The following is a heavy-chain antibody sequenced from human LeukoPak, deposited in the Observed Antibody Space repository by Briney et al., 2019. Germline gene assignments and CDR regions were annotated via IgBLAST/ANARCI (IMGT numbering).Heavy chain of an antibody. CDR2: ISGSGGST. J-gene: IGHJ6*02. Sequence: QPGRSLRLSCAASGFTFSSYAMSWVRQAPGKGLEWVSAISGSGGSTYYADSVKGRFTISRDNSKNTLYLQMNSLRAEDTAVYYCAKGGLDARGWYSSSWYNEDYYYGMDVWGQGTTVTVSS. D-gene: IGHD6-13*01. CDR1: GFTFSSYA. V-gene: IGHV3-23*01. CDR3: AKGGLDARGWYSSSWYNEDYYYGMDV.